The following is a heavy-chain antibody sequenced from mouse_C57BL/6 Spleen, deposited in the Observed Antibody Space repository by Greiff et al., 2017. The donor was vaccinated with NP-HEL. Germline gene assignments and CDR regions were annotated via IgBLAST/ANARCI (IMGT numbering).Heavy chain of an antibody. V-gene: IGHV1-80*01. CDR1: GYAFSSYW. CDR3: ARGGGYYYFDY. CDR2: IYPGDGDT. J-gene: IGHJ2*01. Sequence: VQVVESGAELVKPGASVKISCKASGYAFSSYWMNWVKQRPGKGLEWIGQIYPGDGDTNYNGKFKGKATLTADKSSSTAYMQLSSLTSEDSAVYFCARGGGYYYFDYWGQGTTLTVSS. D-gene: IGHD2-3*01.